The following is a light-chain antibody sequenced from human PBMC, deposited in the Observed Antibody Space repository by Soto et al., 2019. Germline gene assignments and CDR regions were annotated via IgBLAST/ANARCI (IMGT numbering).Light chain of an antibody. V-gene: IGLV1-40*01. CDR1: SSNIGAGYE. J-gene: IGLJ1*01. CDR2: ENN. CDR3: QSYDSSLSGYV. Sequence: QSVLTQPPSVSEAPGQRVTISCTGSSSNIGAGYEAHWYQQAPGTAPKLLNYENNNRPSGVPDRFSGSKSGTSASLAITGLQAEDEAEYYCQSYDSSLSGYVFGTGTKVTVL.